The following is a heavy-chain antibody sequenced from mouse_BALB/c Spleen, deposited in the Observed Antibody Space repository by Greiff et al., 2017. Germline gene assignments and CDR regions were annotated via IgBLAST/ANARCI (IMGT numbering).Heavy chain of an antibody. V-gene: IGHV5-12-1*01. CDR1: GFAFSSYD. J-gene: IGHJ3*01. CDR2: ISSGGGST. CDR3: ARHARPLFAY. Sequence: DVMLVESGGGLVKPGGSLKLSCAASGFAFSSYDMSWVRQTPEKRLEWVAYISSGGGSTYYPDTVKGRFTISRDNAKNTLYLQMSSLKSEDTAMYYCARHARPLFAYWGQGTLVTVSA.